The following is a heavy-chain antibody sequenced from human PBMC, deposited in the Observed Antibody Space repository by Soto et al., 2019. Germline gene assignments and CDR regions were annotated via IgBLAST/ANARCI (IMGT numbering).Heavy chain of an antibody. D-gene: IGHD3-22*01. CDR3: ARLYVYYDSSGYYFRVFDY. V-gene: IGHV5-51*01. CDR2: VYPGDSDT. CDR1: GYSFTTYW. Sequence: PGESLKISCKGSGYSFTTYWIGWVRQMPGKGLEWMGIVYPGDSDTRYSPSFQGQVTISADKSISTAYLQWNSLKASDTAMYYCARLYVYYDSSGYYFRVFDYWGQGTLVTVSS. J-gene: IGHJ4*02.